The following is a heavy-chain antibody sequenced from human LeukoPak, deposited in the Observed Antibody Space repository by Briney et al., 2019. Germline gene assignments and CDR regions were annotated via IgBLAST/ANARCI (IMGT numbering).Heavy chain of an antibody. Sequence: ASVKVSCKASGYTFTSYDINWVRQAPGQGLEWMGWINPNSGGTNYAQKFQGRVTMTRDTSISTAYMELSRLRSDDTAVYYCARRRYGGNWFDPWGQGTLVTVSS. CDR1: GYTFTSYD. J-gene: IGHJ5*02. CDR2: INPNSGGT. D-gene: IGHD4-17*01. CDR3: ARRRYGGNWFDP. V-gene: IGHV1-2*02.